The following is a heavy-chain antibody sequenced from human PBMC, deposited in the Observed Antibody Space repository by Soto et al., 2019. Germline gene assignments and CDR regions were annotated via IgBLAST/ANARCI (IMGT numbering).Heavy chain of an antibody. D-gene: IGHD2-8*01. CDR2: IWYDGSNK. CDR1: GFTFSSYG. Sequence: GGSLRLSCAASGFTFSSYGMHWVRQAPGKGLEWVAVIWYDGSNKYYADSVKGRFTISRDNSKNTLYLQMNSLRAEDTAVYYCARDRYCTNGVCYYFDYWGQGTLVTVSS. J-gene: IGHJ4*02. CDR3: ARDRYCTNGVCYYFDY. V-gene: IGHV3-33*01.